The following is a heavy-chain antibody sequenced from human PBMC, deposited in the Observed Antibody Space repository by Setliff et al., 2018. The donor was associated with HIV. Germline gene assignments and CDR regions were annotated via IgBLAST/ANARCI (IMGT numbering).Heavy chain of an antibody. CDR1: GGSMKISNYY. D-gene: IGHD2-2*01. Sequence: LSLTCAVSGGSMKISNYYWAWIRQPPGKGLEWIGSVYYGGDTYYNPSLKSRVTISADTSNNQFSLKLNSLTAADTAVYYCAKDLRIEEGYCSRTSCYEGYYFDFWGQGTLVTVSS. CDR2: VYYGGDT. J-gene: IGHJ4*02. V-gene: IGHV4-39*02. CDR3: AKDLRIEEGYCSRTSCYEGYYFDF.